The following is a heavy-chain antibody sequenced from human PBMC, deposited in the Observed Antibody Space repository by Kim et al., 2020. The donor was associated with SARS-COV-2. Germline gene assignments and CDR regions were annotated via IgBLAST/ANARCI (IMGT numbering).Heavy chain of an antibody. CDR2: IRSKAYGGTT. Sequence: GGSLRLSCTASGFTFGDYAMSWVRQAPGKGLEWVGFIRSKAYGGTTEYAASVKGRFTISRDDSKSIAYLQMNSLKTEDTAVYYCTRDSIPEDYVMDVWGQGTTVTVSS. CDR1: GFTFGDYA. V-gene: IGHV3-49*04. J-gene: IGHJ6*02. CDR3: TRDSIPEDYVMDV. D-gene: IGHD2-21*01.